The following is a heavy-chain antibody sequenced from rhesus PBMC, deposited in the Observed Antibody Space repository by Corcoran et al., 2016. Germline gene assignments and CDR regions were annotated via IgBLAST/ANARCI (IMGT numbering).Heavy chain of an antibody. CDR1: GGSISSSY. D-gene: IGHD1-32*01. CDR2: IYGRGSIT. J-gene: IGHJ3*01. Sequence: QLQLQESGPGLVKPSETLSLTCAVSGGSISSSYWIWIRQAPGKGLEWSGDIYGRGSITNYHPSLKSRVTLSVDTSKNQLSLELSSVTAADTAVYCCARLGNGAFDFWGQGLRVTVSS. V-gene: IGHV4-169*01. CDR3: ARLGNGAFDF.